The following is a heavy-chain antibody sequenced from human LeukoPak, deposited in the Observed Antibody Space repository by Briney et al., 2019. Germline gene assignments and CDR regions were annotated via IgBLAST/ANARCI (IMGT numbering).Heavy chain of an antibody. CDR3: ASYGSGSYYKQFDY. CDR2: IYYSGST. Sequence: SETLSLTCTVSGGSISSYYWSWIRQPPGKGLEWIGYIYYSGSTNYNPSLKSRVTISVDTSKNQFSLKLSSVTAADTAVHYCASYGSGSYYKQFDYWGQGTLVTVSS. CDR1: GGSISSYY. D-gene: IGHD3-10*01. J-gene: IGHJ4*02. V-gene: IGHV4-59*08.